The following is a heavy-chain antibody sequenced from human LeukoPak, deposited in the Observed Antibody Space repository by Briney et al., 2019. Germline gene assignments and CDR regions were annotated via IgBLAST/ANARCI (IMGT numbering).Heavy chain of an antibody. D-gene: IGHD1-26*01. J-gene: IGHJ4*02. CDR1: GLTFSSYS. CDR3: ARGYSGSYRGGY. V-gene: IGHV3-21*01. CDR2: ISSSSSYI. Sequence: GGSLRLSCAASGLTFSSYSMNWVRQAPGKGLEWVSSISSSSSYIYYADSVKGRFTISRDNAKNSLYLQMNSLRAEDTAVYYCARGYSGSYRGGYWGQGTLVTVSS.